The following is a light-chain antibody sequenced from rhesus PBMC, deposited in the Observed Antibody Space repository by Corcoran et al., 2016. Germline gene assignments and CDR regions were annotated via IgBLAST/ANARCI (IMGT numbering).Light chain of an antibody. CDR2: GSS. CDR1: RSVGSY. V-gene: IGKV3-24*04. CDR3: QQSSNLFT. Sequence: ETVVTQSPATLSLSPGERATLSCRASRSVGSYLAWYQQKPGRAPRCRLYGSSSRATGIPARFSGSGSGTDFTLTISSLEPEDVGVYYCQQSSNLFTFGPGTKLDIK. J-gene: IGKJ3*01.